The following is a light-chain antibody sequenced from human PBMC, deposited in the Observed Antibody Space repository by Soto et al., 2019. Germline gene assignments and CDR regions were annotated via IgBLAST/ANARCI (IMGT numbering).Light chain of an antibody. Sequence: EIVLTQSPATLSLSPGERVTLSCRASQNVSTYLAWYQQKPGQAPRLLIYDASNRATGIPARFSGSGSGTDFTLTISSLEPEHFAVYNCQQRTNSLTFGPGTKVDIK. J-gene: IGKJ3*01. CDR2: DAS. CDR3: QQRTNSLT. V-gene: IGKV3-11*01. CDR1: QNVSTY.